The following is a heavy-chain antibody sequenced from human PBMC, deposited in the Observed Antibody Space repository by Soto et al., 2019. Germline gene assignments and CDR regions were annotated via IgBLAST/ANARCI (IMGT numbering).Heavy chain of an antibody. V-gene: IGHV4-30-2*01. CDR3: AREYESSPTD. J-gene: IGHJ4*02. CDR2: IYHSGDT. D-gene: IGHD6-13*01. CDR1: GGSISSGGYS. Sequence: SETLSLTCAVSGGSISSGGYSRSWIRQPPGMRLEWLGSIYHSGDTYYNPSLESRVTISLDRSRNHFSLNMTSVTAADTAVYYCAREYESSPTDWGQGTLVTVSS.